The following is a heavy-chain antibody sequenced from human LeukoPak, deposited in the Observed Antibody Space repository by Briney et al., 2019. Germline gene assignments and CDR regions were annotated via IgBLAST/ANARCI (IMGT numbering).Heavy chain of an antibody. J-gene: IGHJ6*03. CDR3: ARGRGPDCSTSSCYGYYYNYTDV. D-gene: IGHD2-2*01. V-gene: IGHV1-2*02. CDR1: GYTFTGYY. CDR2: INPNSGDT. Sequence: GASVKVSCKASGYTFTGYYLHWVRQAPGQGLEWMGWINPNSGDTNYGQKFQGRVIMTRDTSIRTAYMELSSLRSDDTAVYYCARGRGPDCSTSSCYGYYYNYTDVWGKGTTVTVSS.